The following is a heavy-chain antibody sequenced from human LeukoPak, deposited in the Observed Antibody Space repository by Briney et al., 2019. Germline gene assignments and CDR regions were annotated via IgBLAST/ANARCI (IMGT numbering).Heavy chain of an antibody. CDR3: FLSTTMVTYFDN. CDR2: ISSNGGST. CDR1: GFTFSRYS. Sequence: PGGSLRLSCAASGFTFSRYSMHWVRQAPGKGLEYVSVISSNGGSTYYADSVKGRFTISRDNSKNTLYLQMSSLRAEDTAVYYCFLSTTMVTYFDNWGQGALVAVSS. D-gene: IGHD5-18*01. J-gene: IGHJ4*02. V-gene: IGHV3-64D*06.